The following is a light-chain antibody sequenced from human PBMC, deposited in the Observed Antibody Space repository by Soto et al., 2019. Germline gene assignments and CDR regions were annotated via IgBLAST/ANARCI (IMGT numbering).Light chain of an antibody. V-gene: IGLV2-14*03. J-gene: IGLJ1*01. CDR3: SSYTSSSTHI. CDR1: SSDIGAFTF. Sequence: QSALTQPASVSGSPGQSITISCTGTSSDIGAFTFVSWYQQHPGKVPKLIVFDVNRWPSGVSDRFSGSKSGNTASLTISGLQAEDEGDYYCSSYTSSSTHIFGSGTKVTVL. CDR2: DVN.